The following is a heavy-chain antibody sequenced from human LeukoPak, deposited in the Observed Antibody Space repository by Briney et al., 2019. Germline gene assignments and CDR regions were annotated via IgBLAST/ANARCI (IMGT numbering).Heavy chain of an antibody. CDR3: ARVSSYYYYYGMDV. D-gene: IGHD4-23*01. Sequence: SETLSLTCTVSGGSISSYYWSWIRQPPGKGLEWIGYIYYSGSTNYNPSLKSRVTISVDTSKNQFSLKLSSVTAADTAVYYCARVSSYYYYYGMDVWGQGTTVTVSS. CDR1: GGSISSYY. V-gene: IGHV4-59*08. J-gene: IGHJ6*02. CDR2: IYYSGST.